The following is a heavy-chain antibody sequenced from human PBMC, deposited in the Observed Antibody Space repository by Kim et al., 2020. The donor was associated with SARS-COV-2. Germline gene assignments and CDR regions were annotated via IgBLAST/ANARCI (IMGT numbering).Heavy chain of an antibody. V-gene: IGHV5-51*01. CDR1: GYSFINYY. CDR3: ARHAAYCGSDCYSYFFDS. Sequence: GESLKISCKGSGYSFINYYIAWVRQMPGKGLEWMGIIYPGGSEARYSPSFQGQVIISADKSINTAYLQWSSLKASDSAMYYCARHAAYCGSDCYSYFFDSWGHGTLVTVSS. CDR2: IYPGGSEA. D-gene: IGHD2-21*02. J-gene: IGHJ4*01.